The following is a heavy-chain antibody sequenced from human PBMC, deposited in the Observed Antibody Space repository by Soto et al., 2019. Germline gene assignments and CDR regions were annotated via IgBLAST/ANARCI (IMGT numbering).Heavy chain of an antibody. J-gene: IGHJ4*02. Sequence: QVQLQESGPGLVKPSQTLSLTCTVSGGSISSGDYYWSWIRQPPGNGLEWIGYIYYSGSTYYNPSLNSPLTIAVDRSRNQCSLKLSSVTAADTAVYYGARGSYYYDSRGYYHYWGQGTMVTVSS. CDR2: IYYSGST. D-gene: IGHD3-22*01. CDR3: ARGSYYYDSRGYYHY. CDR1: GGSISSGDYY. V-gene: IGHV4-30-4*01.